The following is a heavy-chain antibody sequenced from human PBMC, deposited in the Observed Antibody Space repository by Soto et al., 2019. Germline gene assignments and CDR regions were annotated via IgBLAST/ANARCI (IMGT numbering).Heavy chain of an antibody. V-gene: IGHV3-23*01. Sequence: GGSLRLSCAASGFTFGNFAMSWVRQAPGKGLEWVSAISGSGTSTYDADSVKGRFSISRDNSKNTLYLQMNSLRAEDTAVYYCAKDRKSGSGWYWDYWGQGTLVTVSS. CDR1: GFTFGNFA. CDR2: ISGSGTST. CDR3: AKDRKSGSGWYWDY. J-gene: IGHJ4*02. D-gene: IGHD6-19*01.